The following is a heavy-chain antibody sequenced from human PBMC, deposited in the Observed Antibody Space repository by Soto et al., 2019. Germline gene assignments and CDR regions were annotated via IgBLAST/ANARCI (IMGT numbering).Heavy chain of an antibody. V-gene: IGHV4-39*01. CDR2: IYYSGST. CDR3: ARIRGGTGTTNARWFDP. J-gene: IGHJ5*02. D-gene: IGHD1-7*01. CDR1: GGSISSSSYY. Sequence: QLQLQESGPGLVKPSETLSLTCTVSGGSISSSSYYWGWIRQPPGKGLEWIGSIYYSGSTYYNPFLKSRVTISVDTSKNQFSLKLSSVTAADTAVYYCARIRGGTGTTNARWFDPWGQGTLVTVSS.